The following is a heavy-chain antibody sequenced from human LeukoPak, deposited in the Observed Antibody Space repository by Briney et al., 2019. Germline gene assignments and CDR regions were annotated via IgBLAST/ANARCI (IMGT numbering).Heavy chain of an antibody. Sequence: PSETLSLTCTVSGDSISSYYWSWIRQPAGKGLEWIGRIYTSGSTNYNPSLKSRVTMSVDTSKNQFSLKLSSVTAADTAVYYCAGGRYFDWLLYSHYYYGMDVWGQGTTVTVSS. V-gene: IGHV4-4*07. CDR1: GDSISSYY. CDR3: AGGRYFDWLLYSHYYYGMDV. CDR2: IYTSGST. D-gene: IGHD3-9*01. J-gene: IGHJ6*02.